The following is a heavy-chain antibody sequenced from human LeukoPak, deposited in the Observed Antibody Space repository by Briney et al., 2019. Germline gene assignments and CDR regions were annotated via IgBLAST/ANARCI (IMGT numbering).Heavy chain of an antibody. J-gene: IGHJ4*02. CDR1: GFTFSMYA. V-gene: IGHV3-23*01. Sequence: GGSLRLYCAASGFTFSMYAMSWVRQAPGKGLEWVSSIIGSGSDTYYADSVKGRFTISRDNSQSTLYLQMNSLIAGDTALYYCVRDYSHCNGGICFSYPLDYWGQGTLVAVSS. CDR2: IIGSGSDT. CDR3: VRDYSHCNGGICFSYPLDY. D-gene: IGHD2-15*01.